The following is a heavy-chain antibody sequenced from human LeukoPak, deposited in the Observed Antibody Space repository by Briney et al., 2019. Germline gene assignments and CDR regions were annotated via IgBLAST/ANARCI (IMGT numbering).Heavy chain of an antibody. Sequence: ASVKVSCKASGYTFTGYYMHWVRQAPGQGLEWMGWINPNSGGTNYAQKFQGRVTMTRDTSISTAYMELSRLRSDDTAVYYCARGYYDSSGYYVDAFDIWGQGTMVTVSS. J-gene: IGHJ3*02. CDR1: GYTFTGYY. CDR2: INPNSGGT. D-gene: IGHD3-22*01. V-gene: IGHV1-2*02. CDR3: ARGYYDSSGYYVDAFDI.